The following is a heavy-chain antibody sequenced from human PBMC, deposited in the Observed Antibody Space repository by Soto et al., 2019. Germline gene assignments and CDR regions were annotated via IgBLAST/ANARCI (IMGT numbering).Heavy chain of an antibody. CDR3: VRDAAAGNIDY. CDR1: GGSISSYY. CDR2: IYYSGST. D-gene: IGHD6-13*01. V-gene: IGHV4-59*01. Sequence: QVQLQESGPGLVKPSETLSLTCTVSGGSISSYYWSWIRQPPGKGLEWIGYIYYSGSTNYNPSLKSRVTISVDTSKNQFSLKLSSVTAADTAVYYCVRDAAAGNIDYWGQGTLVTVSS. J-gene: IGHJ4*02.